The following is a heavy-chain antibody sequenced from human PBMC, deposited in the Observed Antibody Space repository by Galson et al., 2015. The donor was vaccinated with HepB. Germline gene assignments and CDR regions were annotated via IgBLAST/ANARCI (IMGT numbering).Heavy chain of an antibody. D-gene: IGHD2-21*01. V-gene: IGHV7-4-1*02. CDR3: ARDLGPMWGFLRLPFDS. J-gene: IGHJ4*02. CDR1: GNSFNYYA. CDR2: INTNNGNP. Sequence: SVKVSCKASGNSFNYYAINWVRQAPAQGLEWMGWINTNNGNPTSDQDFAGRFVFSLDTSVSTTFLQISGLKNEDTAVYYCARDLGPMWGFLRLPFDSWGQGTMVTVSS.